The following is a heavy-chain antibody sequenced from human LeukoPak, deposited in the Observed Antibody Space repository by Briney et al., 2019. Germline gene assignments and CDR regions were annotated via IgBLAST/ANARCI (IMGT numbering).Heavy chain of an antibody. Sequence: NPSETLSLTCTVSGGSISSGSYYWGWIRQPPGKGLEWIGSIYHSGSTYYNPSLKSRVTISVDTSKNQFSLKLSSVTAADTAVYYCAREWLRGQWFDWLPAGYYYYYMDVWGKGTTVTVSS. CDR2: IYHSGST. V-gene: IGHV4-39*07. CDR3: AREWLRGQWFDWLPAGYYYYYMDV. J-gene: IGHJ6*03. D-gene: IGHD3-9*01. CDR1: GGSISSGSYY.